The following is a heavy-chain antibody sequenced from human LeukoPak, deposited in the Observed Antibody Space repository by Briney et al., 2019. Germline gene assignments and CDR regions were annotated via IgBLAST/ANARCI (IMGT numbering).Heavy chain of an antibody. CDR1: GGSISSGGFT. D-gene: IGHD3-22*01. Sequence: SETLSLTCAVSGGSISSGGFTWTWIRQPPGKGLEWIGYIYHSGSTYYNPSLKSRVTISVDTSKNQFSLKLSSVTAADTAVYYCARRGSSGYYYEDAFDIWGQGTMVTVSS. V-gene: IGHV4-30-2*03. CDR3: ARRGSSGYYYEDAFDI. CDR2: IYHSGST. J-gene: IGHJ3*02.